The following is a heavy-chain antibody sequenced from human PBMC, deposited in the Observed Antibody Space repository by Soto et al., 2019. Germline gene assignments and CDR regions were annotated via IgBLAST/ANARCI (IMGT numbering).Heavy chain of an antibody. J-gene: IGHJ5*02. CDR2: LNPNSGNT. Sequence: ASVKVSCKASGYTFTSYDINWVRQATGQGLEWMGWLNPNSGNTGYAQKFQGRVTITRNTSISTAYMELSSLRSEDTALYYCATQIAVAGTSTTTFDPWGQGTLVTVSS. CDR1: GYTFTSYD. V-gene: IGHV1-8*01. D-gene: IGHD6-19*01. CDR3: ATQIAVAGTSTTTFDP.